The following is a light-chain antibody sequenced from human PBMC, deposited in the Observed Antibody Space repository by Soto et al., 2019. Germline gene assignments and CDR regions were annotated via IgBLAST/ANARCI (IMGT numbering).Light chain of an antibody. J-gene: IGKJ5*01. CDR1: QNINNY. Sequence: DIQITHSPSTLSASVGDRVTITFQASQNINNYLNWYQQRPGRAPKLLIYDASNFEAGVPSRFRGSGSGKDFTFTISRLQPEDIATYYCKQYENLPNFGQGTRLEIK. V-gene: IGKV1-33*01. CDR2: DAS. CDR3: KQYENLPN.